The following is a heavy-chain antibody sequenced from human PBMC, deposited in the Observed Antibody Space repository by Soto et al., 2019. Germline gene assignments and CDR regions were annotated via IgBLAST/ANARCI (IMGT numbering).Heavy chain of an antibody. V-gene: IGHV3-64*01. CDR1: GFTFSSYA. Sequence: EVQLVESGGGLVQPGGSLRLSCAASGFTFSSYAMHWVRQAPGKGLEYVSAISSNGGSTYYANSVKGRFTISRDNSKDTLYLQMGSLRAEDMAVYYCARDPRYCSGGSCQLYYMDVWGKGTTVTVSS. CDR2: ISSNGGST. D-gene: IGHD2-15*01. J-gene: IGHJ6*03. CDR3: ARDPRYCSGGSCQLYYMDV.